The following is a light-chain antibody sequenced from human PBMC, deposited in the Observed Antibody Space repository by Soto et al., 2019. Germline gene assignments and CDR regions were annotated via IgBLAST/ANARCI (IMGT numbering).Light chain of an antibody. CDR3: SSYTSSSTDVV. Sequence: QSALTQPASVSGSPGQSITISCTGTSSDVGGYNYDSWYQQHPGKAPKLMIYEVSNRPSGVSNRFSGSKSGNTASLTISGLQAEDEADYYCSSYTSSSTDVVFGGGTKLTVL. CDR1: SSDVGGYNY. J-gene: IGLJ2*01. V-gene: IGLV2-14*01. CDR2: EVS.